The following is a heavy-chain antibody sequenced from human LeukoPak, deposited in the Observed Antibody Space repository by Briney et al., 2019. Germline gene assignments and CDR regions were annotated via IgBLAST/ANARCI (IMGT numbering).Heavy chain of an antibody. V-gene: IGHV3-30*01. D-gene: IGHD6-13*01. J-gene: IGHJ4*02. CDR2: ILYDGSNK. CDR3: ARDLGKSSSWYGIIDY. Sequence: QPGRSLRLSCAASRFTFSSYAMHWVRQAPGKGLEWVAFILYDGSNKYYADSVKGRFTISRDNSKNTLYLQMNSLRAEDTAVYYCARDLGKSSSWYGIIDYWGQGTLVTVSS. CDR1: RFTFSSYA.